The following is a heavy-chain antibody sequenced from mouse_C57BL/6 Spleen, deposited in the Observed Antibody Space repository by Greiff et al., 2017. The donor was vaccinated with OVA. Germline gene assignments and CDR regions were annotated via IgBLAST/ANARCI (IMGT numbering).Heavy chain of an antibody. V-gene: IGHV14-1*01. CDR3: TRITTVRRRMDY. Sequence: VQLKQSGAELVRPGASVKLSCTASGFNINDYYMHWVKQRPEQGLEWIGRIDPEDGEPEYAPKFQGKATMTADTSSNTAYLQLSSLTSEDTAVYYCTRITTVRRRMDYWGQGTSVTVSA. CDR1: GFNINDYY. D-gene: IGHD1-1*01. CDR2: IDPEDGEP. J-gene: IGHJ4*01.